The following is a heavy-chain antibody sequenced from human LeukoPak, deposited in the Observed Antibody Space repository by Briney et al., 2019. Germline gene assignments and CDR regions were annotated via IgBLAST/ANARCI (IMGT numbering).Heavy chain of an antibody. J-gene: IGHJ6*02. CDR3: AGVDSSSWYVAMDV. CDR2: ISAYNGNT. Sequence: EASVKVSCKASGYTFTSYGISWVRQASGQGPEWMGWISAYNGNTNYAQKLQGRVTMTTDTSTSTAYMELRSLRSDDTAVYYCAGVDSSSWYVAMDVWGQGTTVTVSS. D-gene: IGHD6-13*01. V-gene: IGHV1-18*01. CDR1: GYTFTSYG.